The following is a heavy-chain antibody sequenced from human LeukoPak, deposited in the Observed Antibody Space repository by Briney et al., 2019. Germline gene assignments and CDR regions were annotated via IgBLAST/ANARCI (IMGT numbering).Heavy chain of an antibody. V-gene: IGHV3-30-3*01. CDR2: ISYDGSNK. D-gene: IGHD2-15*01. CDR3: ARDRPSSGGNYFDL. Sequence: GGSLRLSCAASGFTFSSYAMHWVRQAPGKGLEWVAVISYDGSNKYYADSVKGRFTISRDNSKNTLYLQMNSLRAEDTAVYYCARDRPSSGGNYFDLWGRGTLVTVSS. J-gene: IGHJ2*01. CDR1: GFTFSSYA.